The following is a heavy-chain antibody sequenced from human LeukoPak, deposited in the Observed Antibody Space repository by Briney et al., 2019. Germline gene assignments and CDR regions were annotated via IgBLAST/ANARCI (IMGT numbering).Heavy chain of an antibody. CDR2: FLSDGSRT. Sequence: GGSLRLSCAASGFTFSSYWMHWVRQGPGKGLVWVSRFLSDGSRTTYADSVKGRFTISGDNAKNTLYLQMNSPRAEDTAVYYCARVGDYGSGFDFWGQGTLVTVSS. CDR1: GFTFSSYW. J-gene: IGHJ4*02. D-gene: IGHD3-10*01. CDR3: ARVGDYGSGFDF. V-gene: IGHV3-74*01.